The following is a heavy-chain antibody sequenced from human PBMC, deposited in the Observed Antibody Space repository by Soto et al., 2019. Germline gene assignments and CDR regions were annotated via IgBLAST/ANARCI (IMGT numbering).Heavy chain of an antibody. Sequence: EVQLVESGGGLVQPGRSLRLSCAASGFTFDDYAMHWVRQAPGKGLEWVSGISWNSGSIGYEDSVKGRFTISRDNAKNSLYLQMNSLRAEDTALYYCAKDKRDYYGSGSSFYFDYWGQGTLVTVSS. CDR1: GFTFDDYA. CDR2: ISWNSGSI. D-gene: IGHD3-10*01. J-gene: IGHJ4*02. CDR3: AKDKRDYYGSGSSFYFDY. V-gene: IGHV3-9*01.